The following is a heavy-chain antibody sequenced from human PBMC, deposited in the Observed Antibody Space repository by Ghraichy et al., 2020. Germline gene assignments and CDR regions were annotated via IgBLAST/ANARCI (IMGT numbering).Heavy chain of an antibody. CDR1: GFTFSSYW. D-gene: IGHD1-26*01. J-gene: IGHJ4*02. V-gene: IGHV3-7*01. Sequence: GGSLRLSCAASGFTFSSYWMSWVRQAPGKGLEWVANIKQDGSEKYYVDSVKGRFTISRDNAKNSLYLQMNSLRAEDTAVFYCAKAPNYPYSGSYFPSFDYWGQGTLVTVSS. CDR2: IKQDGSEK. CDR3: AKAPNYPYSGSYFPSFDY.